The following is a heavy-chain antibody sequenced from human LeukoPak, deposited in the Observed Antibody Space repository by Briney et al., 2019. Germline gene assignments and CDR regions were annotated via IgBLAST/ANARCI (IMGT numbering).Heavy chain of an antibody. Sequence: GGSLRLSCAASGFTFTSHAMHWVRQAPGKGLEWVAVISHDGSEQYHVDSVKGRFTISRDQSKRTLDLQMSSLRVEDTAVYYCVRTPYRRGPFDTWGPGILVTVSA. V-gene: IGHV3-30*03. D-gene: IGHD1-26*01. CDR1: GFTFTSHA. CDR3: VRTPYRRGPFDT. J-gene: IGHJ5*02. CDR2: ISHDGSEQ.